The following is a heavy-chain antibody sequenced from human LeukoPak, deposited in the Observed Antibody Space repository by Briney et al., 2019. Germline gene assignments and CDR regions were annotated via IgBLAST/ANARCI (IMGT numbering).Heavy chain of an antibody. J-gene: IGHJ5*02. CDR1: GGSVSSVDNY. V-gene: IGHV4-61*08. Sequence: PSETLSLTCTVSGGSVSSVDNYWSWIRQPPGKELEWLGYIYYNGNTKYNSSLKSRVTISADTSKNQFSLKLCSVTAADTAVYYCARSKGNSWLWFDPWGQGTLVTVSS. D-gene: IGHD6-13*01. CDR3: ARSKGNSWLWFDP. CDR2: IYYNGNT.